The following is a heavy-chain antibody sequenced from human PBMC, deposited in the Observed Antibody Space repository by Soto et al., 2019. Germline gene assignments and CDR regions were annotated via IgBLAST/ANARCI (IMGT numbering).Heavy chain of an antibody. CDR3: ARVSSWDYYYGMDV. J-gene: IGHJ6*02. D-gene: IGHD6-13*01. CDR1: GGSISSGGYY. CDR2: IYYSGST. Sequence: SATLSLTCSVSGGSISSGGYYWSWIRQHPGKGLEWIGYIYYSGSTHYNPSLKSRVTISVDTSKNQFSLKLSSVTAADTAVYYCARVSSWDYYYGMDVWGQGTTVTVSS. V-gene: IGHV4-31*03.